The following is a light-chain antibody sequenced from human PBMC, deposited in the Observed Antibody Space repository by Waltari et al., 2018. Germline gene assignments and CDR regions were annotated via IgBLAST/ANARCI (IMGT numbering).Light chain of an antibody. CDR1: RSDIGAYNF. Sequence: QSVLTQPASVSGSPGQSITISCTGTRSDIGAYNFVSWFQQLPGPAPRLLISEATKRPSGVSYRFSGSKSGNTASLSISDLQAEDEADYYCCSYVGGSRVLFGGGTKLTV. CDR2: EAT. V-gene: IGLV2-23*01. J-gene: IGLJ2*01. CDR3: CSYVGGSRVL.